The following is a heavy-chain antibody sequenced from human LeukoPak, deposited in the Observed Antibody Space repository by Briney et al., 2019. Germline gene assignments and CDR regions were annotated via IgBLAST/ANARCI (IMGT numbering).Heavy chain of an antibody. CDR2: INPSGGST. CDR1: GYSFTGYY. Sequence: GASVKVSCKASGYSFTGYYIHWVRQAPGQGLEWMGIINPSGGSTSYAQKFQGRVTMTRDMSTSTVYMELSSLRSEDTAVYYCARAGVGGAVYWYFDLWGRGTLVTVSS. J-gene: IGHJ2*01. D-gene: IGHD1-26*01. CDR3: ARAGVGGAVYWYFDL. V-gene: IGHV1-46*01.